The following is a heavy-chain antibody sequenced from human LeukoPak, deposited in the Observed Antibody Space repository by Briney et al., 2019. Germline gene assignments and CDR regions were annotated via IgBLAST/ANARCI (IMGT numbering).Heavy chain of an antibody. CDR1: GYTFTGYY. CDR2: ISPNNGGT. V-gene: IGHV1-2*02. D-gene: IGHD5-18*01. J-gene: IGHJ3*02. Sequence: GASVKVSCKASGYTFTGYYMHWVRQAPGQGLEWMGWISPNNGGTNYAQKFQGRVTMTRDTSISTAYMELSRLRSDDTAVYYCARKDVDTAMVDEGSAFDIWGQGTMVTVSS. CDR3: ARKDVDTAMVDEGSAFDI.